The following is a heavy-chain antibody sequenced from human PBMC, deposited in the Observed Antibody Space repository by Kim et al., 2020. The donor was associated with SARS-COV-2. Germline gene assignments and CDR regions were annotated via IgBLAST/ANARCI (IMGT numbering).Heavy chain of an antibody. V-gene: IGHV4-39*01. CDR3: ARHGYCSSTSCYKPALDI. J-gene: IGHJ3*02. CDR1: GGSISSSSYY. D-gene: IGHD2-2*02. CDR2: IYYSGST. Sequence: SETLSLTCTVSGGSISSSSYYWGWIRQPPGKGLEWIGSIYYSGSTYYNPSLKSRVTISVDTSKNQFSLKLSSVTAADTAVYYCARHGYCSSTSCYKPALDIWGQGTMVTVSS.